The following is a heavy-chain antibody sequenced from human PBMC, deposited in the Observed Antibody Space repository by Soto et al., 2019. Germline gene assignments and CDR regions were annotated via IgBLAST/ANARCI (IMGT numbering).Heavy chain of an antibody. CDR3: VHSPNVAVDH. CDR1: GESFGGFY. Sequence: SETLSLTCVVYGESFGGFYLSWVRQSPGKGLEWIGEISQTETTAYSPSLKSRVSISADTSKKQFSLTLTSVTAADTAVYYCVHSPNVAVDHWGHGTLVTVYS. V-gene: IGHV4-34*01. J-gene: IGHJ4*01. D-gene: IGHD2-15*01. CDR2: ISQTETT.